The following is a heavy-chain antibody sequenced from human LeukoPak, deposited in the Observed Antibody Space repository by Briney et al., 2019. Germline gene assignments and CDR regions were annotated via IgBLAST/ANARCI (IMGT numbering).Heavy chain of an antibody. CDR3: AIPPLSGSGSSRPLAGMDV. D-gene: IGHD3-10*01. Sequence: GGSLRLSCAASGFTFSSYSMNWVRQAPGKGLEWVSSISSSSSYIYYADSVKGRFTISRDNAKNSLYLQMNSLRAEDTAVYYCAIPPLSGSGSSRPLAGMDVWGQGTTVTVSS. CDR2: ISSSSSYI. V-gene: IGHV3-21*01. J-gene: IGHJ6*02. CDR1: GFTFSSYS.